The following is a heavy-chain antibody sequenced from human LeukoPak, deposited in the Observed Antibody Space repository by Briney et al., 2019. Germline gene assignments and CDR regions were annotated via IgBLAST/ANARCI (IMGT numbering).Heavy chain of an antibody. CDR2: LYSGGST. J-gene: IGHJ4*02. Sequence: GGSLRLSCAASGFTVSSNDMSWVRQPPGKGLECISVLYSGGSTDYADSVKGRLTITRDNSKNTLYLQMNSLRAEDTAVYYCARVVDHDYGDYYLDYWGQGTLVTVSS. CDR3: ARVVDHDYGDYYLDY. V-gene: IGHV3-53*01. D-gene: IGHD4-17*01. CDR1: GFTVSSND.